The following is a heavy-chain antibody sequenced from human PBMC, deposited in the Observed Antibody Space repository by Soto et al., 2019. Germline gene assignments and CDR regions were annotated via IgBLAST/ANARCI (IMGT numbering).Heavy chain of an antibody. J-gene: IGHJ6*02. CDR3: ARIKLVDFFFINVDVYDMDV. Sequence: GGSLRLSCAASGFTLSNYAVNWVRQAPGKGLEWVSYVSGDSRYIYYGDSVKGRFTISRDNARNSVYLQMNSLRDEDTAVYYCARIKLVDFFFINVDVYDMDVWGQGTPVTVSS. V-gene: IGHV3-48*02. CDR2: VSGDSRYI. D-gene: IGHD2-15*01. CDR1: GFTLSNYA.